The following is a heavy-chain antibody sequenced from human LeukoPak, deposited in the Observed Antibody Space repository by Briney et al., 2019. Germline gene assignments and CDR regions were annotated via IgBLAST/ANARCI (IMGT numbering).Heavy chain of an antibody. CDR3: ARGVAAWELQFYWYFDL. Sequence: ASVKVSCKASGYTFTSYDINWVRQATGQGLEWMGWMNPNSGNTGYAQKFQGRVTMTRNTSISTAYMELSSPRSEDTAVYYCARGVAAWELQFYWYFDLWGRGTLVTVSS. CDR1: GYTFTSYD. J-gene: IGHJ2*01. V-gene: IGHV1-8*02. CDR2: MNPNSGNT. D-gene: IGHD1-26*01.